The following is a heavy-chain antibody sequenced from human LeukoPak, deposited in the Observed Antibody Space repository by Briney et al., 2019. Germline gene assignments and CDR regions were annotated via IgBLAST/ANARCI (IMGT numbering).Heavy chain of an antibody. CDR3: ARDSARGGASSGDFDS. CDR2: ISSTSSYI. CDR1: GFTFSDYR. Sequence: GGSLRLSCAASGFTFSDYRMNWVRQAPGKGLEWVSSISSTSSYIYYADSVKGRFTISKDTSKNTLYLQMNSLRTDDTGVYCARDSARGGASSGDFDSWGQGALVTVSS. D-gene: IGHD3-10*01. V-gene: IGHV3-21*01. J-gene: IGHJ4*02.